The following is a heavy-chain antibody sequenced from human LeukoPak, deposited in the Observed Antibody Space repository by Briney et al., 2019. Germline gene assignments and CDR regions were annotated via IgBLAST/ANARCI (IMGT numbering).Heavy chain of an antibody. V-gene: IGHV3-9*01. D-gene: IGHD6-6*01. J-gene: IGHJ3*02. CDR1: GFTFDDYA. CDR3: AKDVADAARPSDAFDI. Sequence: GGSLRLSCAASGFTFDDYAMHWVRQAPGKGLEWVSGISWNSGSIGYADSVRGRFTISRDNAKNSLYLQMNSLRAEDTALYYCAKDVADAARPSDAFDIWGQGTMVIVSS. CDR2: ISWNSGSI.